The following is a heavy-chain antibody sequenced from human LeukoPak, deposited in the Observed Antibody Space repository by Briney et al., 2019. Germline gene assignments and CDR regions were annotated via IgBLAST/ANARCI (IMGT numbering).Heavy chain of an antibody. CDR3: ARVGNQRGLSFDY. D-gene: IGHD2/OR15-2a*01. CDR2: INHSGST. J-gene: IGHJ4*02. Sequence: SETLSLTCAVYGGSFSGYYWSWIRQPPGKGLEWIGEINHSGSTNYNPSLKSRVTISVDTSKNQFSLKLSSVTAADTAVYYCARVGNQRGLSFDYWGQGTLVTVSS. CDR1: GGSFSGYY. V-gene: IGHV4-34*01.